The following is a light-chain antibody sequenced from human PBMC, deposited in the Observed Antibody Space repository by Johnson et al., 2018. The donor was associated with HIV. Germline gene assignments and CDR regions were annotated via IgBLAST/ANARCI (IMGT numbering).Light chain of an antibody. J-gene: IGLJ1*01. CDR1: NSNIGNNY. Sequence: HSVLTQPPSVSAAPGQKVTISCSGSNSNIGNNYVSWYQQFPGTAPKLLIYDNNKRPSGIPDRLSGSKSGTSATLGITGLQTGDEADYYCEPWDSNRSGVFGTGTKVTVL. CDR3: EPWDSNRSGV. CDR2: DNN. V-gene: IGLV1-51*01.